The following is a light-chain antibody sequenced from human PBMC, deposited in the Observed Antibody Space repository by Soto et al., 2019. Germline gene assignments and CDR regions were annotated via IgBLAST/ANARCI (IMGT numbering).Light chain of an antibody. CDR2: AAS. V-gene: IGKV1-39*01. CDR3: QQSDSSPT. J-gene: IGKJ5*01. Sequence: DIQITRCPSSLSASVGDIFTITFRASQTISTYLNWYQQKPGRPPKLLIYAASSLQSGVPLRFSGGGSGTDFTLTISSLQPEDFATYFCQQSDSSPTFGQGTRLEIK. CDR1: QTISTY.